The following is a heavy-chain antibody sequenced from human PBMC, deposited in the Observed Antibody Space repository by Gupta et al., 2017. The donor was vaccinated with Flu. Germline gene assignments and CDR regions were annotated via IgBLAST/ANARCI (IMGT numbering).Heavy chain of an antibody. V-gene: IGHV3-74*03. CDR2: INPDGSST. Sequence: EMQLVESGGGLVQPGGSLRLSCAASGFTFSSSYLQWVRQAPGKGLVWVSRINPDGSSTKYAESGKGRFTISRDKAKNTLYLQMNSLGDEDTAVYYCATVTAGCWGQGTLVTVSS. CDR3: ATVTAGC. J-gene: IGHJ4*02. CDR1: GFTFSSSY. D-gene: IGHD2-21*02.